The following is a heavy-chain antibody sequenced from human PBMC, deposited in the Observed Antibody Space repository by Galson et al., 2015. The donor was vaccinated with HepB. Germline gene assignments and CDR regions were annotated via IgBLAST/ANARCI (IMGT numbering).Heavy chain of an antibody. V-gene: IGHV3-33*01. CDR1: GLTLTAYG. J-gene: IGHJ4*02. CDR3: ARETGFYPDY. Sequence: SLRLSCARSGLTLTAYGIHWVRQIPGKGLEWMAVIWHDRRNKDYRHSVHGRSTISSDNATNSLYLQMDSLGDEDTAVYYCARETGFYPDYWGQGTLVTVSS. D-gene: IGHD3-9*01. CDR2: IWHDRRNK.